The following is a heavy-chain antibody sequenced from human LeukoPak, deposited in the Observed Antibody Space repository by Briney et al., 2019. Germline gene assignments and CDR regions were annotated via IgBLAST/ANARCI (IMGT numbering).Heavy chain of an antibody. D-gene: IGHD1-26*01. CDR2: ISSSSSYI. V-gene: IGHV3-21*01. CDR3: ARAFRSYGDFDY. CDR1: GFTFTSYT. Sequence: GGSLRLSCAASGFTFTSYTMNWVSQAPGEGLEWVSSISSSSSYIYYADSVKGRFTISRDNAKNSLYLQMNSLRAEDTAVYYCARAFRSYGDFDYWGQGTLVTVSS. J-gene: IGHJ4*02.